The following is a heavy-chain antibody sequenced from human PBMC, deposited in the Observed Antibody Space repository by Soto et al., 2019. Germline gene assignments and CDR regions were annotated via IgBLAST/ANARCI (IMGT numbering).Heavy chain of an antibody. J-gene: IGHJ3*02. V-gene: IGHV3-11*03. CDR1: GFTFSDYY. CDR3: ATPRGKDDAFDI. Sequence: GGSLRLSCAASGFTFSDYYMAWIRQAPGKGLEWLSCIGSTGTYTNYADSVKGRFTISRDNAKNSLYLQMNRLRAEDTAVYYCATPRGKDDAFDIWSQGTMVTVSS. CDR2: IGSTGTYT.